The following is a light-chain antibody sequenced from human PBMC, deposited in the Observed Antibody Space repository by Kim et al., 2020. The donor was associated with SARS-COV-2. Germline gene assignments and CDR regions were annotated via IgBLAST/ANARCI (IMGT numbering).Light chain of an antibody. V-gene: IGKV3-20*01. J-gene: IGKJ5*01. CDR1: QSVSSSY. CDR3: QQYGSSLSIT. CDR2: GAS. Sequence: PGERATLSCRASQSVSSSYLAWYQQKPGQAPRLLIYGASSRATGIPDRFSGSGSGTDFTLTISRLEPEDFAVYYCQQYGSSLSITFGQGTRLEIK.